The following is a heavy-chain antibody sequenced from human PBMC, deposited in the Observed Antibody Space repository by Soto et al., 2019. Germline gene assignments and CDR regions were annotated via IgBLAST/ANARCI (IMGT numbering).Heavy chain of an antibody. D-gene: IGHD2-2*01. J-gene: IGHJ6*02. V-gene: IGHV4-39*01. CDR3: ARRRDQLLPYYYYGMDV. CDR1: GGSISSSSYY. CDR2: IYYSGST. Sequence: LSLTCTVSGGSISSSSYYWGWIRQPPGKGLEWIGSIYYSGSTYYNPSLRSRVTISVDTSKNQFSLKLSSVTAADTAVYYCARRRDQLLPYYYYGMDVWGQGTTVTVSS.